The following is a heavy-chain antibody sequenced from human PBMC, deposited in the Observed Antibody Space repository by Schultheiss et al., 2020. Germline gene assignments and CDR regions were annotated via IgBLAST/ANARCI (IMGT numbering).Heavy chain of an antibody. D-gene: IGHD3-9*01. CDR2: IWYDGSNK. V-gene: IGHV3-33*01. Sequence: GGSLRLSCAASGFTFSSYGMHWVRQAPGKGLEWVAVIWYDGSNKYYADSVKGRFTISRDNSKNTLYLQMNSLEVEDTAVYYCVRATRTIPYAMDVWGQGTTVTVSS. J-gene: IGHJ6*02. CDR3: VRATRTIPYAMDV. CDR1: GFTFSSYG.